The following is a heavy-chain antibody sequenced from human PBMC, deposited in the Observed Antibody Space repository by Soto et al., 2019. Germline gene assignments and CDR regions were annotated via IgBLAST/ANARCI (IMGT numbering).Heavy chain of an antibody. J-gene: IGHJ5*02. D-gene: IGHD3-22*01. Sequence: PGGSLRLSCAAAGFTFSGSAMHWVRQASGKGLEWVGRIRSMANSYATTYAASVRGRFTISRDDSKNTAYLQMNSLKTEDTAVYYCTSHPPESWSYYDSTGLDWFDPWGQGTLVTVSS. V-gene: IGHV3-73*01. CDR1: GFTFSGSA. CDR2: IRSMANSYAT. CDR3: TSHPPESWSYYDSTGLDWFDP.